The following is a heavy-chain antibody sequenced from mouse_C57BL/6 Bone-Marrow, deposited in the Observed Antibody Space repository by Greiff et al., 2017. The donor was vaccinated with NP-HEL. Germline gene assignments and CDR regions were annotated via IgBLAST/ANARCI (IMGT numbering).Heavy chain of an antibody. CDR1: GYTFTSYW. CDR2: IHPNSGST. V-gene: IGHV1-64*01. CDR3: ARSGWLPFFDY. D-gene: IGHD2-2*01. Sequence: VQLQQPGAELVKPGASVKLSCKASGYTFTSYWMHWVKQRPGQGLEWIGMIHPNSGSTNYNEKFKSKATLTVDKSSSTAYMQLSSLTSEDSAVYYCARSGWLPFFDYWGQGTTLTVSS. J-gene: IGHJ2*01.